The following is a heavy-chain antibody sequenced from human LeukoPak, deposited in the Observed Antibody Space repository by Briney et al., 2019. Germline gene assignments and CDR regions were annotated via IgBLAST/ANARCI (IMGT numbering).Heavy chain of an antibody. CDR3: GRHGGPTMIREVLVDAFDI. CDR2: FFHSGST. CDR1: VASISSYY. D-gene: IGHD3-10*01. Sequence: SETLSLTCTGSVASISSYYWSWIRQPPGKGREWIGYFFHSGSTNYNPSLKSRVTISAATSENQLSLKLRSVTAADPAVYYCGRHGGPTMIREVLVDAFDIWGQGTMVTVSS. V-gene: IGHV4-59*08. J-gene: IGHJ3*02.